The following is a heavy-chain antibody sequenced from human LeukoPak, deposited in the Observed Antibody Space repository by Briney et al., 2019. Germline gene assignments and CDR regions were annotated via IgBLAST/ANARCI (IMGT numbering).Heavy chain of an antibody. Sequence: SETLSLTCAVSGGSISTTSYFWGWIRQPPGKGLEWIASIYYSGDTYYSPSLKSRVTISEDTSKNQFSLNLNSVTAADTAVYYCARVRGLIVWHGGFDSWGQGTLVSVSS. D-gene: IGHD2-21*01. CDR2: IYYSGDT. V-gene: IGHV4-39*01. CDR1: GGSISTTSYF. CDR3: ARVRGLIVWHGGFDS. J-gene: IGHJ4*02.